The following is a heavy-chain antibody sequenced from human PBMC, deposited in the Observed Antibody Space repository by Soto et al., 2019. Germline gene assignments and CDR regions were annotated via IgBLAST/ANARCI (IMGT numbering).Heavy chain of an antibody. CDR3: VKGEYYYDSSGYYPFDY. V-gene: IGHV3-53*05. CDR2: IYSGGST. Sequence: GGSLRLSCAASEFSVSSSHMNWVRQAPGKGPEWVSVIYSGGSTYYAVSVKGRFTISRDNSKNTQYLQMSSLRADDTAVYYCVKGEYYYDSSGYYPFDYWGQGTLVTVSS. D-gene: IGHD3-22*01. J-gene: IGHJ4*02. CDR1: EFSVSSSH.